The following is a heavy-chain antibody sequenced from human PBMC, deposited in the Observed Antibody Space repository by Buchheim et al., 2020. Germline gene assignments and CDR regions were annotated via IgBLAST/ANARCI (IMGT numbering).Heavy chain of an antibody. CDR1: GGSIISSSYY. V-gene: IGHV4-39*01. CDR2: ISYSGIT. CDR3: AKSGKMYQYYYMDV. Sequence: QLQVQESGPGLVRPSETLFLTCTVSGGSIISSSYYWGWVRQPPGKGLEWIGSISYSGITYYTPSLKSRVPLSVDTSKDQFSLKLSSVTAADTAVYYCAKSGKMYQYYYMDVWGKGTT. D-gene: IGHD2-2*01. J-gene: IGHJ6*03.